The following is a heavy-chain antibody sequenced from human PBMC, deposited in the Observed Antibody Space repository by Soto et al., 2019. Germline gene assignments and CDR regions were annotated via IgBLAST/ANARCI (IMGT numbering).Heavy chain of an antibody. CDR2: ISYDGSNK. J-gene: IGHJ4*02. V-gene: IGHV3-30*18. CDR3: AKDRSIAARMLDY. CDR1: GFTFSSCG. D-gene: IGHD6-6*01. Sequence: QVQLVESGGGVVQPGRSLRLSCAASGFTFSSCGMHWVRQAPGKGLEWMAIISYDGSNKYYADSVKGRFTISRDNSKNTMYLQMNSMRAEATAVYYCAKDRSIAARMLDYWGQETLVTVSS.